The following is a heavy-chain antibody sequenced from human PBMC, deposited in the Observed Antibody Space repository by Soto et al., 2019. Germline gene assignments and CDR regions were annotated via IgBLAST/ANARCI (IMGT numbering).Heavy chain of an antibody. J-gene: IGHJ5*02. Sequence: PGGSLRLSCAASGFTFSSYAMSWVRQAPGKGLEWVSAISGSGGSTYYADSVKGRFTISRDNSKTTLYLQMNSLRAEDTAVYYCAKDNYDIPAFDPWGQGTLVTVSS. D-gene: IGHD3-9*01. CDR2: ISGSGGST. V-gene: IGHV3-23*01. CDR3: AKDNYDIPAFDP. CDR1: GFTFSSYA.